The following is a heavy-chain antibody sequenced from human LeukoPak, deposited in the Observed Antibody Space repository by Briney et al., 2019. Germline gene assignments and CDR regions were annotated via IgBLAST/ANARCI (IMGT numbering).Heavy chain of an antibody. V-gene: IGHV3-21*01. CDR3: SRAIAVAEGY. CDR2: ISGGSGYI. D-gene: IGHD6-19*01. Sequence: GGSLRLSCAASGFTFSSYSMNWVRQAPGKGLEWVSYISGGSGYIYYADSVKGRFTISRDNAKNSLYLQMNSLRAEDTAVYYCSRAIAVAEGYWGQGTLVTVSS. J-gene: IGHJ4*02. CDR1: GFTFSSYS.